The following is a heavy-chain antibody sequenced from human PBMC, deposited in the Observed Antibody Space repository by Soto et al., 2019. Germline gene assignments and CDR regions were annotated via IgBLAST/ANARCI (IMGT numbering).Heavy chain of an antibody. CDR3: AREGNLGRWIQPLDS. CDR1: GDSISSGGYS. CDR2: IHYNGNT. J-gene: IGHJ4*02. Sequence: SETLSLTCAVSGDSISSGGYSWSWIRQPPGKGLEWIGNIHYNGNTKYSPSLKSRVTMSVDTSKNHFSLKLISVTTADTAVYFCAREGNLGRWIQPLDSWGQGTLVT. V-gene: IGHV4-61*03. D-gene: IGHD2-2*03.